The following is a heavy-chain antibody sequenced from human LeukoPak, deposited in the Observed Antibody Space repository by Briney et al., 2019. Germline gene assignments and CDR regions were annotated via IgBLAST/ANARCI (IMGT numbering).Heavy chain of an antibody. V-gene: IGHV3-74*01. J-gene: IGHJ4*02. Sequence: PGGSLRLSCAASGLTFSNSAMSWVRQPPGKGLVWVSRINSDGSSTSYADSVKGRFTISRDNAKNTLYLQMNSLRAEDTAVYYCAVWTIWGQGTLVTVSS. D-gene: IGHD3-16*01. CDR2: INSDGSST. CDR3: AVWTI. CDR1: GLTFSNSA.